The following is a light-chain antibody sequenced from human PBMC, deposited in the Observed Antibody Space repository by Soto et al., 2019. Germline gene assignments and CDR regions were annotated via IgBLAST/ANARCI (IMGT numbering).Light chain of an antibody. CDR3: QQRANWPPRT. Sequence: ESVLTQSPATLSLSPGERATLSCRASQSVSSYLAWYQQKPGQAPRLLIYDASNRAPGIPARFSGSGSWTGFTLTITSLEAEDFAVYYCQQRANWPPRTFGGGTKVEIK. J-gene: IGKJ4*01. V-gene: IGKV3-11*01. CDR1: QSVSSY. CDR2: DAS.